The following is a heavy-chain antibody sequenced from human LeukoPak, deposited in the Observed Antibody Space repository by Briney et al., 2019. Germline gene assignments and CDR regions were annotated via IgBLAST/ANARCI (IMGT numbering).Heavy chain of an antibody. J-gene: IGHJ4*02. V-gene: IGHV3-53*01. D-gene: IGHD1-7*01. CDR1: GFTVSSNS. CDR2: IYSGGNT. Sequence: PGGSLRLSCTVSGFTVSSNSMSWVRQAPGKGLEWVSFIYSGGNTHYSDSVKGRFTISRDNSKNTLYLQMNSMRVEDTAIYYCTKEWSNAGTTISPPDYWGQGTVVTVSS. CDR3: TKEWSNAGTTISPPDY.